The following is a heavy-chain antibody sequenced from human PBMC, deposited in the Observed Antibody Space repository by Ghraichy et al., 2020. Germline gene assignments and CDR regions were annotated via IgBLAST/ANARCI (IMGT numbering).Heavy chain of an antibody. CDR2: LRGSGDST. CDR1: GFTFSTYA. V-gene: IGHV3-23*01. D-gene: IGHD2/OR15-2a*01. Sequence: GESLNISCAASGFTFSTYAMSWVRQAPGKGLEWVSALRGSGDSTYYADSVKGRFTISRDNSKNTLYLQMNSLSVEDTAVYFCAKGRSTTNHYDYWGQGTLVTGSS. J-gene: IGHJ4*02. CDR3: AKGRSTTNHYDY.